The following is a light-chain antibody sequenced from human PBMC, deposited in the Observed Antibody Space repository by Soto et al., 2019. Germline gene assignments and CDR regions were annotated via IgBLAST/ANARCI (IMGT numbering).Light chain of an antibody. CDR3: QQSYSTPYT. J-gene: IGKJ2*01. Sequence: DIQMTQSPSSLSASVGDRVTITCRASQSISNYLNWYQQKPGKAPKLLIYAASSLQSGVPSRFSGSGSGTDFTLTISSLQPEDFATYDCQQSYSTPYTFGQGTKVEIK. CDR1: QSISNY. CDR2: AAS. V-gene: IGKV1-39*01.